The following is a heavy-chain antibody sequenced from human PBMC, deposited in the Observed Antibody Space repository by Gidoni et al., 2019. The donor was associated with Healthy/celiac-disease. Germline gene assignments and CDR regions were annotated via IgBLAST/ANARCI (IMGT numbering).Heavy chain of an antibody. J-gene: IGHJ6*02. Sequence: QVQLVQSGAEVKKPGASVKVSCKASGYTFTSYAMHWVRQAPGQRLEWMGWINAGNGNTKYSQKFQGRVTITRDTSASTAYMELSSLRSEDTAVYYCAREPPKGAVAGTAYYYYGMDVWGQGTTVTVSS. CDR3: AREPPKGAVAGTAYYYYGMDV. V-gene: IGHV1-3*01. CDR2: INAGNGNT. CDR1: GYTFTSYA. D-gene: IGHD6-19*01.